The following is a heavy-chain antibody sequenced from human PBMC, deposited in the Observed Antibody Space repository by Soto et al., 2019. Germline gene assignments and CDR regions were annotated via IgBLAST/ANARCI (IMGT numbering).Heavy chain of an antibody. V-gene: IGHV3-30-3*01. CDR1: GFTFSSYA. CDR2: ISYDGSNK. CDR3: ASDGGSYYFDY. J-gene: IGHJ4*02. D-gene: IGHD1-26*01. Sequence: GGSLRLSCAASGFTFSSYAMHWVRQAPGKGLEWVAVISYDGSNKYYADSVKGRFTISRDNSKNTLYLQMNSLRAEDTAVYYCASDGGSYYFDYWGQGTLVTVS.